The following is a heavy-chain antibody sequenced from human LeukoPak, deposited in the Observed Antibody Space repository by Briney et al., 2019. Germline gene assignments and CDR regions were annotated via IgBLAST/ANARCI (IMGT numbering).Heavy chain of an antibody. CDR3: AKLKTHYFAY. CDR2: ISGSGGST. J-gene: IGHJ4*02. Sequence: GGSLRRSCAASGFTFSSYARSWVRHAPGKGLEWVSAISGSGGSTYYADSVKGRFTISRDNSKNTLYLQMNSLRAEDTAVYYCAKLKTHYFAYWGQGTLVTVSS. V-gene: IGHV3-23*01. CDR1: GFTFSSYA.